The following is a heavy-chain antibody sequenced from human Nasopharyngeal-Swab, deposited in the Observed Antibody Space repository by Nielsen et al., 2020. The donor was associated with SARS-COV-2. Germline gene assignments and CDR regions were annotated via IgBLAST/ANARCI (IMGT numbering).Heavy chain of an antibody. D-gene: IGHD6-13*01. V-gene: IGHV3-53*01. CDR2: IYSRGET. Sequence: GESLQISCEVSGFSVSYNYMSWVRQAPGKGLEWVAVIYSRGETHYTDSVRGRFTISRDNSKNMVNLQLNSLRAEDTAVYYCARMDFIASRDYWGQGTLVTVSS. J-gene: IGHJ4*02. CDR1: GFSVSYNY. CDR3: ARMDFIASRDY.